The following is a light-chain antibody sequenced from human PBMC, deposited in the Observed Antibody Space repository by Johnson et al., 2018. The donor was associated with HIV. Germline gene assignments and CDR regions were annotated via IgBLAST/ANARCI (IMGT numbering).Light chain of an antibody. CDR2: DNN. CDR1: SSNIGNNY. Sequence: QAVLTQPPSVSAAPGQKVTISCSGSSSNIGNNYVSWYQQLPGTAPKLLIYDNNKRPSGIPDRFSGSKSGTSATLGITGLQTGDEADYYCGTWDSSLSAPLYVFGPVTKVTVL. V-gene: IGLV1-51*01. CDR3: GTWDSSLSAPLYV. J-gene: IGLJ1*01.